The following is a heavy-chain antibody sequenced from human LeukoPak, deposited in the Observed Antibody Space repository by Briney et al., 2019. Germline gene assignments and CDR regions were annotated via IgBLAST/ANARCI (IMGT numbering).Heavy chain of an antibody. D-gene: IGHD6-19*01. V-gene: IGHV4-34*01. CDR1: GGSFSGYY. CDR3: ARGSLAGLKYYFDD. J-gene: IGHJ4*02. Sequence: SETLSLTCAVYGGSFSGYYWRWLRQPPGKGLEWIGEINHSGSTNYNPSLKSRVTISVDTSKNQFSLKLSSVTAADTAVYYCARGSLAGLKYYFDDGGQGTLVTVYS. CDR2: INHSGST.